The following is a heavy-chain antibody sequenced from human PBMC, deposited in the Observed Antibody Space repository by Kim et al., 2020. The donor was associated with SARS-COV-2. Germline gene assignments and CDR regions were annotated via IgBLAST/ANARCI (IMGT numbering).Heavy chain of an antibody. CDR2: IIPIFGTA. V-gene: IGHV1-69*13. CDR3: ARVMGIVGAISWFDP. D-gene: IGHD1-26*01. Sequence: SVKVSCKASGGTFSSYAISWVRQAPGQGLEWMGGIIPIFGTANYAQKFQGRVTITADESTSTAYMELSSLRSEDTAVYYCARVMGIVGAISWFDPWGQGTLVTVSS. J-gene: IGHJ5*02. CDR1: GGTFSSYA.